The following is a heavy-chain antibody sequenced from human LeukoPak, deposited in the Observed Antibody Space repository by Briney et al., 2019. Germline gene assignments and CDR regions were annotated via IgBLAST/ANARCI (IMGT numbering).Heavy chain of an antibody. CDR3: ARERASGSYYGGGAFDI. D-gene: IGHD1-26*01. CDR1: GFTVSSNY. V-gene: IGHV3-53*01. CDR2: IYSGGST. J-gene: IGHJ3*02. Sequence: GGSLRLSCAASGFTVSSNYMSWVRQAPGKGLEWVSVIYSGGSTYYADSVKGRFTISRDNSKNTLYLQMNSLRAEDTAVYYCARERASGSYYGGGAFDIWGQGTMVTVSS.